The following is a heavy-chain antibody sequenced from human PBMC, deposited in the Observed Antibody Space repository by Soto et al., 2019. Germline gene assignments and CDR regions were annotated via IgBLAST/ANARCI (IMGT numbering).Heavy chain of an antibody. CDR3: ARRGTEITIFGVVMKSVDY. CDR2: IYHSGST. D-gene: IGHD3-3*01. Sequence: QVQLQESGPGLVKPSGPLSLTCAVSGGSISSSNWWSWVRQPPGKWLECIGEIYHSGSTNYHPYHKSLVTISVDKSKNQFALKLSSVTAADTDVYYWARRGTEITIFGVVMKSVDYWGQGTLVTVSS. J-gene: IGHJ4*02. V-gene: IGHV4-4*02. CDR1: GGSISSSNW.